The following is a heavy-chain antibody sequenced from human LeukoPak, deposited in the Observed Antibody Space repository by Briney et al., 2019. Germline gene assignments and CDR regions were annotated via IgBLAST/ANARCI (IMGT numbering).Heavy chain of an antibody. V-gene: IGHV3-23*01. D-gene: IGHD6-13*01. CDR3: AKDSSSWFGTPTWYFQH. J-gene: IGHJ1*01. CDR1: GFTFSSYA. CDR2: ISGSGGST. Sequence: GGSLRLSCAASGFTFSSYAMSWVREAPGKGLERVSAISGSGGSTYYADSVKGRFTISRDNSKNTLYLQMNSLRAEDTAVYYCAKDSSSWFGTPTWYFQHWGQGTLVTVSS.